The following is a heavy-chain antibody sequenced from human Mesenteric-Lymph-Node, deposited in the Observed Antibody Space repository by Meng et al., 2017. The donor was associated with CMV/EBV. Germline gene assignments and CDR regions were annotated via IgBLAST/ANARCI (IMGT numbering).Heavy chain of an antibody. Sequence: SISRGDSSWSWIRQPPGKGLEWIGYIYYSGNAYYNPSLKSRLTMSVDTSANQSSLRLSSVTAADTAVYFCARVNYDFWSGYYFRWFDPWGQGTLVTVSS. CDR1: SISRGDSS. CDR3: ARVNYDFWSGYYFRWFDP. CDR2: IYYSGNA. D-gene: IGHD3-3*01. J-gene: IGHJ5*01. V-gene: IGHV4-30-4*08.